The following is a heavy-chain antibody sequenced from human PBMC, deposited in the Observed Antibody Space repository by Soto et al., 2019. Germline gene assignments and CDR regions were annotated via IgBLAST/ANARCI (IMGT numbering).Heavy chain of an antibody. CDR1: GTSIRGYY. D-gene: IGHD3-10*01. CDR2: LYYTGTT. J-gene: IGHJ4*02. CDR3: AREVSSFGSNHFDS. Sequence: SETLSLTCSVSGTSIRGYYWTWIRQPPGKGLEWIGYLYYTGTTKYNPSLKSRVTISVDTSKNQFSLRLNSVTAADTAVYYCAREVSSFGSNHFDSWGQGALVTVSS. V-gene: IGHV4-59*01.